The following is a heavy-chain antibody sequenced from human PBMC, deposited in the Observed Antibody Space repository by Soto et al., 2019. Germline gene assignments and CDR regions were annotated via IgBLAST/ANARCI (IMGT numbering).Heavy chain of an antibody. Sequence: SETLSLTCAVYGGSFSGYYWSWIRQPPGKGLEWIGEINHSGSTNYNPSLKSRVTISVDTSKNQFSLKLSSVTAADTAVYYCARTSGVYCSGGSCYSFWFRAFDIWGQGTMVTVSS. CDR1: GGSFSGYY. D-gene: IGHD2-15*01. J-gene: IGHJ3*02. CDR3: ARTSGVYCSGGSCYSFWFRAFDI. CDR2: INHSGST. V-gene: IGHV4-34*01.